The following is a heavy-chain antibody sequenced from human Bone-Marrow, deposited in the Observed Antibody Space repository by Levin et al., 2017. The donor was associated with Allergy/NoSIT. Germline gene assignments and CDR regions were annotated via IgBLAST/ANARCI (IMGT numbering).Heavy chain of an antibody. D-gene: IGHD3-16*01. Sequence: PGGSLRLSCVASGFTFKNYAMTWVRQAPGKGLEWVSSISESGYNTYYADSVKVRFTISRDDSKSTLFLQMNDLRVDDTAIYYCAKGRVREEGYWGQGTLVTVSS. CDR2: ISESGYNT. CDR3: AKGRVREEGY. CDR1: GFTFKNYA. J-gene: IGHJ4*02. V-gene: IGHV3-23*01.